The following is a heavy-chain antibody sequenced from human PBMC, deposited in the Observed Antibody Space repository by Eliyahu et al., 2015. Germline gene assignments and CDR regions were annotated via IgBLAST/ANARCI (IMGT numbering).Heavy chain of an antibody. Sequence: GGLVKPGGSLRLSCAASGFTFSDHFMSWVRQAPGKGLEWVSYIDGTSTYTNYADSVKGRFTISRDNAKNSLYLQMNSLRADDTAVYYCTREGLTIFGVVSWGQGTLVTVSS. J-gene: IGHJ5*02. V-gene: IGHV3-11*06. CDR1: GFTFSDHF. CDR2: IDGTSTYT. D-gene: IGHD3-3*01. CDR3: TREGLTIFGVVS.